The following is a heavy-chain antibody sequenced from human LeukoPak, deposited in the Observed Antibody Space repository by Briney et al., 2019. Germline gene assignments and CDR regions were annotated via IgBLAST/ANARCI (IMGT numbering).Heavy chain of an antibody. CDR2: ISTSSSSM. CDR3: ARGHYGLDV. CDR1: GFTFSDYY. Sequence: NPGGSLRLSCAASGFTFSDYYLSWIRQAPGKGLEWVSYISTSSSSMYYADSVEGRFTISRDNAKNSLYLQMNSLRAEDMAVYYCARGHYGLDVWGQGTTVTVSS. V-gene: IGHV3-11*01. J-gene: IGHJ6*02.